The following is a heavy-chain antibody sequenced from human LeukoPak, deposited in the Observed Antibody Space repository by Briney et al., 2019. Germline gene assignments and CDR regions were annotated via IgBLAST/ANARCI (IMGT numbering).Heavy chain of an antibody. CDR1: GLTFSSYS. V-gene: IGHV3-21*04. CDR3: AIALGRYKYDYPSPHY. Sequence: GGSLRLSCSPSGLTFSSYSMKWVRQAPRRGLAWVSSISSSSSYIYHAHSVKGRCTISRDNAKNSLYLQVDSLRAQEPAFVLCAIALGRYKYDYPSPHYWRQGTLLTDSS. CDR2: ISSSSSYI. J-gene: IGHJ4*02. D-gene: IGHD3-16*01.